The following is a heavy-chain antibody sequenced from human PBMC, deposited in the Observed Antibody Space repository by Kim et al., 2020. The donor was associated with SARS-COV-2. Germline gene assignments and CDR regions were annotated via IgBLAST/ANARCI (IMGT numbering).Heavy chain of an antibody. J-gene: IGHJ3*02. V-gene: IGHV3-21*03. CDR2: ISSSSSYI. CDR3: ARDGIVGAISSAFDI. CDR1: GFTFSSYS. Sequence: GGSLRLSCAASGFTFSSYSMNWVRQAPGKGLEWVSSISSSSSYIYYADSVKGRFTISRDNAKNSLYLQMNSLRAEDTAVYYCARDGIVGAISSAFDIWGQGTMVTVSS. D-gene: IGHD1-26*01.